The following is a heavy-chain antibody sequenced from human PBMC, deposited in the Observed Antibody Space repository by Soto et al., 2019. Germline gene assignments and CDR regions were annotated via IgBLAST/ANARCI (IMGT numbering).Heavy chain of an antibody. D-gene: IGHD2-15*01. CDR3: ASLSGPDAFDI. J-gene: IGHJ3*02. V-gene: IGHV3-48*01. CDR2: ISSSSSTI. Sequence: GGSLRLSCAASGFTFSSYSMNWVRQAPGKGLEWVSYISSSSSTIYYADSVKGRFTISRDNAKNSLYLQMNSLRAEDTAVYYCASLSGPDAFDIWGQGTMVTVSS. CDR1: GFTFSSYS.